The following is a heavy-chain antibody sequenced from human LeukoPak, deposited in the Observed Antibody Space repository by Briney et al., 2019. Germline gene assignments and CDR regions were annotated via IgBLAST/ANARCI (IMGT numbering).Heavy chain of an antibody. J-gene: IGHJ4*02. V-gene: IGHV3-23*01. Sequence: GGSLRLSCAASGFTFSSYAMSWVRQAPGKGLEWVSAISGSGGSTYYADSVKGRFTISRDNSKNTLYLQMNSLRAEDTAVHYCASRIAVAGPFDYWGQGTLVTVSS. CDR1: GFTFSSYA. CDR3: ASRIAVAGPFDY. CDR2: ISGSGGST. D-gene: IGHD6-19*01.